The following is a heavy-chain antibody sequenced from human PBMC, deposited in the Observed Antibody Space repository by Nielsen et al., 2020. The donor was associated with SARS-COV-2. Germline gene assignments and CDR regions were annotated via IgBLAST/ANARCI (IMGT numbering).Heavy chain of an antibody. V-gene: IGHV3-7*01. D-gene: IGHD1-1*01. CDR3: AREWNWDDAFDY. Sequence: GESLKISCAASGFTFSSYWMSRVRQAPGKGLEWVANIKQDGSEKYYVDSVKGRFTISRDNAKNSLYLQMNSLRAEDTAVYYCAREWNWDDAFDYWGQGTLVTVSS. J-gene: IGHJ4*02. CDR1: GFTFSSYW. CDR2: IKQDGSEK.